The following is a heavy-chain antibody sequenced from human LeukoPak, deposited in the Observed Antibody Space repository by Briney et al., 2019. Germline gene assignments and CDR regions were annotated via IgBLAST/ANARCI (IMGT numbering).Heavy chain of an antibody. V-gene: IGHV3-9*01. J-gene: IGHJ4*02. CDR1: GFTFGDYG. D-gene: IGHD5-18*01. CDR3: AKDYTTMVRGVDY. Sequence: GRSLRLSCAASGFTFGDYGMHWVRQAPGKGLEWVSGIRWHGGSIGYVDSVKGRFTISRDNAKNSLYLQMNSLRPEDTALYYCAKDYTTMVRGVDYWGQGTLVTVSS. CDR2: IRWHGGSI.